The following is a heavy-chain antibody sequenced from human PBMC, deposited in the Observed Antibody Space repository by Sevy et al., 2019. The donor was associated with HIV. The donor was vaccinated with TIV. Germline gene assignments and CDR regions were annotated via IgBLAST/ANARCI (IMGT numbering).Heavy chain of an antibody. CDR3: ARELEMATITGGFDY. CDR1: GFTFSSYW. J-gene: IGHJ4*02. CDR2: INSDGSST. V-gene: IGHV3-74*01. Sequence: GGSLRLSCAASGFTFSSYWMHWVRQAPGKGLVWVSRINSDGSSTSYADSVKGRFTISRDNAKNTLYLQMNSLSAEDTAVYYCARELEMATITGGFDYWGQGTLVTVSS. D-gene: IGHD5-12*01.